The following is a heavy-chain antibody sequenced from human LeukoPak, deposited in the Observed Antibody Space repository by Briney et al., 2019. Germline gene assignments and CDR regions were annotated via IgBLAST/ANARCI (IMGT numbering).Heavy chain of an antibody. CDR1: GYTFTSYY. D-gene: IGHD1-26*01. CDR3: ARDFGWWELLSWFDP. J-gene: IGHJ5*02. Sequence: GASVKVSCKASGYTFTSYYMHWVRQAPGQRLEWMGIINPSGGSTSYAQKFQGRVTMTRDTSTSTVYMELSSLRSEDTAVYYCARDFGWWELLSWFDPWGQGTLVTVSS. V-gene: IGHV1-46*03. CDR2: INPSGGST.